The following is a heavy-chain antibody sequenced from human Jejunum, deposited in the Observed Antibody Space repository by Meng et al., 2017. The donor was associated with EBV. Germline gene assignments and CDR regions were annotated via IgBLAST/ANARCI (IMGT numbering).Heavy chain of an antibody. CDR1: RGSFSGYY. CDR2: INHSGST. D-gene: IGHD3-16*02. CDR3: ARVAFSYTTRSLDS. V-gene: IGHV4-34*02. J-gene: IGHJ4*02. Sequence: AELQQSGAGLLKPSETLSLTCAVYRGSFSGYYWSWIRQHPGKGLEWIGEINHSGSTNYNPSLRSRVTISVETSKNQFSLRLNSVTAADTAVYYCARVAFSYTTRSLDSWGQGTLVTVSS.